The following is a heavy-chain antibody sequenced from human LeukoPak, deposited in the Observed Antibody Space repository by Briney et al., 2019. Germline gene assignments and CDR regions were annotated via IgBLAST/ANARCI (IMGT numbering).Heavy chain of an antibody. CDR2: ISSSSSYI. J-gene: IGHJ2*01. Sequence: GGSLRLSCAASGFTFSSYSMNWVRQAPGKGLEWVSSISSSSSYIYYADSVKGRFTISRDNAKNSLYLQMNSLRAEDTAVYYCARVGPGIVGAAYYWYFDLWGRGTLVTVSS. CDR1: GFTFSSYS. D-gene: IGHD1-26*01. CDR3: ARVGPGIVGAAYYWYFDL. V-gene: IGHV3-21*01.